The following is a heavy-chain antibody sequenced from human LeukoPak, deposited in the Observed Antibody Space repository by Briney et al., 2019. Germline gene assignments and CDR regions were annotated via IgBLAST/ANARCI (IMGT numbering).Heavy chain of an antibody. CDR3: ARGVRDSSSWYSPFIDYYYYMDV. Sequence: GGSLRLSCAASGFTFSSYSMNWVRQAPGKGLEWVSSISSSSSYIYYADSVKGRFTISRDNAKNSLYLQMNSLRAEDTAVYYCARGVRDSSSWYSPFIDYYYYMDVWGKGTTVTVSS. V-gene: IGHV3-21*01. CDR1: GFTFSSYS. J-gene: IGHJ6*03. CDR2: ISSSSSYI. D-gene: IGHD6-13*01.